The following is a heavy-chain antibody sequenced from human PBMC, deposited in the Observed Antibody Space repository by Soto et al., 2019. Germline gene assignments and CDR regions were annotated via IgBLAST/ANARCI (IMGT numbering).Heavy chain of an antibody. CDR2: ISYSGIT. Sequence: SETLSLTCTDSRGCISSGDYYCTWGRQPPGKGLEYIGYISYSGITYYNPSLESRLTISAGTSKNQFSLKLSSVTAADTAVYYCAGDQGHKLRWVYWGQGTLVTVS. CDR3: AGDQGHKLRWVY. CDR1: RGCISSGDYY. D-gene: IGHD5-12*01. V-gene: IGHV4-30-4*01. J-gene: IGHJ4*02.